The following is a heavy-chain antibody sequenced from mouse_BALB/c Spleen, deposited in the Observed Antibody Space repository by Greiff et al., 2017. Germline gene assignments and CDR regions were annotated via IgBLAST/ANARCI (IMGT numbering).Heavy chain of an antibody. D-gene: IGHD2-10*02. CDR2: INPGSGGT. Sequence: QVQLKQSGAELVRPGTSVKVSCKASGYAFTNYLIEWVKQRPGQGLEWIGVINPGSGGTNYNEKFKGKATLTADKSSSTAYMQLSSLTSDDSAVYFCARSGYGPWFAYWGQETLVTVSA. CDR3: ARSGYGPWFAY. CDR1: GYAFTNYL. J-gene: IGHJ3*01. V-gene: IGHV1-54*01.